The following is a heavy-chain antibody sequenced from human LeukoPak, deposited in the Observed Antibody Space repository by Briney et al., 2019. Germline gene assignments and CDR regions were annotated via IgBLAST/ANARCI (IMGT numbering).Heavy chain of an antibody. V-gene: IGHV1-18*01. CDR3: AREGDTAMANDAFDI. J-gene: IGHJ3*02. D-gene: IGHD5-18*01. Sequence: GASVKVSCKASGYTFTSYGISWVRQAPGQGLEWMGWISAYNGNTNYAQKLQGRVTMTTDTSTSTAYMELSSLRSEDTAVYYCAREGDTAMANDAFDIWGQGTMVTVSS. CDR1: GYTFTSYG. CDR2: ISAYNGNT.